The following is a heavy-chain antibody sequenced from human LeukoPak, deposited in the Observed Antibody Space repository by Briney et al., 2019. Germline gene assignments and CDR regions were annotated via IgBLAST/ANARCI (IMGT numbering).Heavy chain of an antibody. CDR1: GFTFNDYC. J-gene: IGHJ4*02. CDR3: ARDKDGYSYGTTSFDY. D-gene: IGHD5-18*01. Sequence: GGSLRLSCAASGFTFNDYCMSWIRLAPGKGLEWISYISYSGSPIDYADSVKGRFTISRDNAKNSLYLQMNSLRAEDTAVYYCARDKDGYSYGTTSFDYWGQGTLVTVSS. CDR2: ISYSGSPI. V-gene: IGHV3-11*01.